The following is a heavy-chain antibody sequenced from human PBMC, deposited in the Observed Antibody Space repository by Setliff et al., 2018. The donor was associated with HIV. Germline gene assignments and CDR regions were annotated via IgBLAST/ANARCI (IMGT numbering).Heavy chain of an antibody. J-gene: IGHJ4*02. Sequence: ASVKVSCKASGGIFNTYGMNWVRQAPGQGLEWMGWISPYNGNTKYAQKFQGRVTMTTDTSASTAYMELRSLRSDDTAVYYCARDHGILTGYYTDHWGQGTLVTVSS. V-gene: IGHV1-18*01. CDR1: GGIFNTYG. CDR3: ARDHGILTGYYTDH. D-gene: IGHD3-9*01. CDR2: ISPYNGNT.